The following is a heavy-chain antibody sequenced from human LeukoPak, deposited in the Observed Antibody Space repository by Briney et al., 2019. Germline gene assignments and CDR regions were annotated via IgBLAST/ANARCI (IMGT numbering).Heavy chain of an antibody. CDR1: GFTFSSYS. D-gene: IGHD3-10*01. Sequence: PGGSLRLSCAASGFTFSSYSMNWVRQAPGKGLEWVSSISSSSSYIYYADSVKGRFTISRDNAKNSLYLQMNSLRAEDTAVYYCASPPLLWFGELSDYWGQGTLVTVSS. V-gene: IGHV3-21*01. J-gene: IGHJ4*02. CDR3: ASPPLLWFGELSDY. CDR2: ISSSSSYI.